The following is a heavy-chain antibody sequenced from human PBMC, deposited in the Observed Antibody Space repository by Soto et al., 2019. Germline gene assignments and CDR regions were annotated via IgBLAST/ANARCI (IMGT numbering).Heavy chain of an antibody. CDR1: GFTFSSYA. CDR2: ISGSGGST. V-gene: IGHV3-23*01. J-gene: IGHJ2*01. CDR3: ASRGGPITMVRGFPPVSWYFDL. Sequence: EVQLLESGGGLVQPGGSLRLSCAASGFTFSSYAMSWVRQAPGKGLEWVSAISGSGGSTYYADSVKGRFTISRDNSTNTRYLQMNSVRDEDTAVYYCASRGGPITMVRGFPPVSWYFDLWGRGTLVTVSS. D-gene: IGHD3-10*01.